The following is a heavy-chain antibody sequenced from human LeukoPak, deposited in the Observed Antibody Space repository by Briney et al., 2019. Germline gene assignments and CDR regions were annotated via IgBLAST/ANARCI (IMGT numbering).Heavy chain of an antibody. CDR2: IRYDGSNK. V-gene: IGHV3-30*02. CDR3: AKEVVVPAKRDYYYYYMDV. Sequence: GGSLRLSCAASGFTFSSYGMHWVRQAPGKGLEWVAFIRYDGSNKYYADSVKGRFTISRDNSKNTLYLQMNSLRAEDTAVYYCAKEVVVPAKRDYYYYYMDVWGKGTTVTISS. D-gene: IGHD2-2*01. CDR1: GFTFSSYG. J-gene: IGHJ6*03.